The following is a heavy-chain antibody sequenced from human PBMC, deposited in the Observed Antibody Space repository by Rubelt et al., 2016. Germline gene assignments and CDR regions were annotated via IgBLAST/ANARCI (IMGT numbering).Heavy chain of an antibody. CDR3: ARDNVGLDL. Sequence: QVQLVQSGAEAKKPGSSVKVSCKASGGTSRTYSISWVRQAPGQGLEWMGRIIPILGIANYAQKFQGIVTITADKSTSTAYMELSSLRSEDTAVYYCARDNVGLDLWGRGTLVTVSS. CDR1: GGTSRTYS. CDR2: IIPILGIA. D-gene: IGHD5/OR15-5a*01. J-gene: IGHJ2*01. V-gene: IGHV1-69*04.